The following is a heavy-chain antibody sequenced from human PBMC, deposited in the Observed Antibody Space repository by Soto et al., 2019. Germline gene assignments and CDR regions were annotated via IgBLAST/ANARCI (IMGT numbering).Heavy chain of an antibody. V-gene: IGHV3-9*01. CDR2: ISWNSGSI. Sequence: EVQLVESGGGLVQPGRSLRLSCAASGFTFDDYAMHWVRQAPGKGLEWVSGISWNSGSIGYADSVKGRFTISRDNAKNSLYLQMNSLEAEDTAFYCWGKEMRGGSSPPPFDYWGQGTLVTVSS. CDR3: GKEMRGGSSPPPFDY. D-gene: IGHD2-15*01. J-gene: IGHJ4*02. CDR1: GFTFDDYA.